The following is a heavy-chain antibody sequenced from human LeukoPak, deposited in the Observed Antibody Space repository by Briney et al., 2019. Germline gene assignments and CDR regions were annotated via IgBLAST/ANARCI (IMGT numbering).Heavy chain of an antibody. Sequence: SETLSLTCTVSGASISSTTYYWGWIRQPPRKGLEWIASIYYSGSTNYNPSLKSRVTISVDTSKNQFSLKLSSVTAADTAVYYCARRKKKRSYCSGGSCSGGCFDYWGQGTLVTVSS. CDR1: GASISSTTYY. J-gene: IGHJ4*02. V-gene: IGHV4-39*07. CDR2: IYYSGST. CDR3: ARRKKKRSYCSGGSCSGGCFDY. D-gene: IGHD2-15*01.